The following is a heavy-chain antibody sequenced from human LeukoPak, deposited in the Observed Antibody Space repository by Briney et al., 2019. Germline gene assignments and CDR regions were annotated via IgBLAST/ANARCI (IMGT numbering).Heavy chain of an antibody. V-gene: IGHV1-18*01. D-gene: IGHD2/OR15-2a*01. J-gene: IGHJ5*02. Sequence: ASVKVSRKASGYTFTSYGILWVRQAPGQGLEWMGWISTYNGNTNYAQKIQGRVTMTTDTSTRTAYMELRSLRSDDTAVYYCARGHFRGPFDPWGQGTLVTVSS. CDR2: ISTYNGNT. CDR3: ARGHFRGPFDP. CDR1: GYTFTSYG.